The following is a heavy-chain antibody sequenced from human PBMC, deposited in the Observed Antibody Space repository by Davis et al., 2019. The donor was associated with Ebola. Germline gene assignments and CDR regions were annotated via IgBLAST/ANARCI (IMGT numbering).Heavy chain of an antibody. CDR1: GFTFSSYG. J-gene: IGHJ4*02. D-gene: IGHD3-10*01. Sequence: GESLKISCAASGFTFSSYGMHWVRQAPGKGLEWVAVISYDGSNKYYADSVKGRFTISRDNSKNSLYLQMNSLRAEDTALYYCAKDISAGFGELLPTGWGQGTLVTVSS. V-gene: IGHV3-30*18. CDR3: AKDISAGFGELLPTG. CDR2: ISYDGSNK.